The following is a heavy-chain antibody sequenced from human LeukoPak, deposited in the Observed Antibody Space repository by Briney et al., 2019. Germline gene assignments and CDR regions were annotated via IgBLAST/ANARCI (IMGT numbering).Heavy chain of an antibody. CDR3: ARGGIVVVPAATRRDAFDI. V-gene: IGHV3-21*01. J-gene: IGHJ3*02. Sequence: GGSRRLSCAASGFTFSSYSMNWVRRAPGKGLEWVSSISSSSSYIYYADSVKGRFTISRDNAKNSLYLQMNSLRAEDTAVYYCARGGIVVVPAATRRDAFDIWGQGTMVTVSS. CDR2: ISSSSSYI. CDR1: GFTFSSYS. D-gene: IGHD2-2*01.